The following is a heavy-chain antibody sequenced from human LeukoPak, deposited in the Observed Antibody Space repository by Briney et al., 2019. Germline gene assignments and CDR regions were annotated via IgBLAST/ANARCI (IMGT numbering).Heavy chain of an antibody. CDR3: ARQSAGIAAAAHFDC. CDR2: IYYSGST. V-gene: IGHV4-39*01. Sequence: PSETLSLTCTVSGGSISSSSYYWGWIRQPPGKGLEWIGSIYYSGSTYYNPSLKSRVTISVDTSKNQFSLKLSSVTAADTAVYYCARQSAGIAAAAHFDCWGQGTLVTVSS. CDR1: GGSISSSSYY. D-gene: IGHD6-13*01. J-gene: IGHJ4*02.